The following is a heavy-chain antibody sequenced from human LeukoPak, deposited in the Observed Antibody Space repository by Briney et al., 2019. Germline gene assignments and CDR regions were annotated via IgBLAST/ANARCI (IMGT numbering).Heavy chain of an antibody. D-gene: IGHD3-9*01. V-gene: IGHV4-59*08. J-gene: IGHJ3*02. CDR2: IYYSGST. CDR1: GGSISSYY. Sequence: PSETLSLTCTVSGGSISSYYWSWIRQPPGKGLEWIGYIYYSGSTNYNPSLKSRVTISVDTSKNQFSLKLSSVTAADTAVYYCARLLTNYDILTGYSPDAFDIWGQGTMVTVSS. CDR3: ARLLTNYDILTGYSPDAFDI.